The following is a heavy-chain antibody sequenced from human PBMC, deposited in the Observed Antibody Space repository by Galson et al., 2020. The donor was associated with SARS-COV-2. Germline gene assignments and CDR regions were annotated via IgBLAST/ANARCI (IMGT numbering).Heavy chain of an antibody. CDR3: ARIRRGDCYPGGPHALDY. V-gene: IGHV2-70*01. CDR2: IDWDDGK. J-gene: IGHJ4*02. Sequence: SGPTLVKPTQTLTLTCTFSGFSLSTTGMCVSWIRQPPGKALEWLALIDWDDGKYYSNSLRTRLTISRETSRNQVVLTMTNMDPVDGATYYCARIRRGDCYPGGPHALDYWGQGTLVTVSS. CDR1: GFSLSTTGMC. D-gene: IGHD2-21*02.